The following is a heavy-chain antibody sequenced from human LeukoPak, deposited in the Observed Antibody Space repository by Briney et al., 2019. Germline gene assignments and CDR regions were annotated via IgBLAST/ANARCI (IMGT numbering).Heavy chain of an antibody. CDR3: ARRSGYSPNWFDP. CDR2: IYYSGST. CDR1: GGSFSCGNYY. J-gene: IGHJ5*02. Sequence: SETLSLTCTVSGGSFSCGNYYWSWIRQPPGKGLEWIGYIYYSGSTNYNPSLKSRVTMSVDTSKNQFSLKLTSVTAADTAVYYCARRSGYSPNWFDPWGQGTLVTVSS. V-gene: IGHV4-61*01. D-gene: IGHD3-3*01.